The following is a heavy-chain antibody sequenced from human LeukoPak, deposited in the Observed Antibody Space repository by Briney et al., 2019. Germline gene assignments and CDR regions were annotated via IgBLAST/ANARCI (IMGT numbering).Heavy chain of an antibody. J-gene: IGHJ4*02. V-gene: IGHV4-34*01. CDR2: INHSGST. Sequence: PSDTLSLTCPVYGGSLSDYYWLWIGPPAARGRDWIGEINHSGSTNYNSSLKSRVTISVDTSKKQFSLKLSSVTAAPTAVYYCARGPGIAAADAVSYWGEGTLVTVSS. CDR1: GGSLSDYY. D-gene: IGHD6-25*01. CDR3: ARGPGIAAADAVSY.